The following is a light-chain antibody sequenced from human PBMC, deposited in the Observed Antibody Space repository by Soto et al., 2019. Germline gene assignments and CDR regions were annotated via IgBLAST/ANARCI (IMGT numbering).Light chain of an antibody. J-gene: IGKJ4*01. CDR2: GAS. CDR3: QQYDRWPVT. CDR1: QSVTTN. Sequence: EVVMTQSPAPLSVSPGERVTFSCRASQSVTTNLAWYQHKPGQSPRLLISGASTGAAGIPPSFSGSGSGTEFTLTIDSLQSADFAVYYCQQYDRWPVTFGGGTKVEIK. V-gene: IGKV3-15*01.